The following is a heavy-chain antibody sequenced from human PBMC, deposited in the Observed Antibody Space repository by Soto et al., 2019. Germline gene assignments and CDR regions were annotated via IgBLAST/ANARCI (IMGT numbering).Heavy chain of an antibody. D-gene: IGHD3-3*01. CDR3: ASGWNAYYA. Sequence: PGGSLRLSCAASGFTFSSYWMTWVRQAPGKGLEWVASIKPDGSQKYYVGSVKGRFSISRDNAKDSLDLQLNSLRAEDTAVYFCASGWNAYYAWGQGTLVTVSS. CDR2: IKPDGSQK. CDR1: GFTFSSYW. V-gene: IGHV3-7*01. J-gene: IGHJ5*02.